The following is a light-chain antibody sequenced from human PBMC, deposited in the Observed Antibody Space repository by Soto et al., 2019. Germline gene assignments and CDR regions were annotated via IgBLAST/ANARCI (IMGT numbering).Light chain of an antibody. V-gene: IGKV3-20*01. CDR3: QQDGDSPT. CDR1: QTVGSSY. J-gene: IGKJ1*01. CDR2: GAS. Sequence: EIVLTQSPGTLSLSPGERATLSCRASQTVGSSYLAWYQQKPGQAPRLFIYGASSRATDIPDRFSGSGSGTDFTLTISRLEPEDFAVYYCQQDGDSPTFGQGTKVQIK.